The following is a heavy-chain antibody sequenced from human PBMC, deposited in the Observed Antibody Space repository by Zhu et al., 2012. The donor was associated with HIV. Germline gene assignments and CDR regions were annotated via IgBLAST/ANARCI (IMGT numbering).Heavy chain of an antibody. Sequence: QVQLQESGPGLVKPSETLSLTCAVSGYSISSGYYWGWIRQPPGKGLEWIGSIYHSGSTYYNPSLKSRVTISVDTSKNQFSLKLSSVTAADTAVYYCARQTAAGTDYWGQGTLVTVSS. V-gene: IGHV4-38-2*01. J-gene: IGHJ4*02. D-gene: IGHD6-13*01. CDR3: ARQTAAGTDY. CDR1: GYSISSGYY. CDR2: IYHSGST.